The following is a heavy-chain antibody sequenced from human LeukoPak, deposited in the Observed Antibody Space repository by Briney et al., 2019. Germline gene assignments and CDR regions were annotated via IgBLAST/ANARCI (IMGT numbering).Heavy chain of an antibody. Sequence: GGSLRLSCAASGFTFSSYAMSWVRQAPGKGLEWVSAISGSGGSTYYADSVKGRFTISRDNSKNTLYLQMNSLRAEDTAVYYCAKDLPHPSYSSSSLFDYWGQGTLVTVSS. CDR3: AKDLPHPSYSSSSLFDY. D-gene: IGHD6-13*01. J-gene: IGHJ4*02. CDR1: GFTFSSYA. CDR2: ISGSGGST. V-gene: IGHV3-23*01.